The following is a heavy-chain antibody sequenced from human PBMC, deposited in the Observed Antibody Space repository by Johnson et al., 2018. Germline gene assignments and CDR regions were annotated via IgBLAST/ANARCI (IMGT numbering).Heavy chain of an antibody. Sequence: EVQLVETGGGVVQPGTSLRLSCAASGFTFSSYSMNWARQAPGKGLEWVSSISRSSSYIHYADSVKGRFTISRDNAKNSLYLQMNSLRAEDTAVYYCARQYGDYGVGYAFDIWGQGTMVTVSS. J-gene: IGHJ3*02. D-gene: IGHD4-17*01. V-gene: IGHV3-21*01. CDR3: ARQYGDYGVGYAFDI. CDR2: ISRSSSYI. CDR1: GFTFSSYS.